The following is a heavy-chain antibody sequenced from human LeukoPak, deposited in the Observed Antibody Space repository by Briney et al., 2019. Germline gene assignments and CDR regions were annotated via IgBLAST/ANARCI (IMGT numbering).Heavy chain of an antibody. CDR3: AKDCEGCDYVWGSYRYNWEPFDY. Sequence: PGGSLRLSCAASGFTFSSYAMGWVRQAPGKGLEWVSAISGSGGSTYYADSVKGRFTISRDNSKNTLYLQMNSQRAEDTAVYYCAKDCEGCDYVWGSYRYNWEPFDYWGQGTLVTVSS. CDR2: ISGSGGST. J-gene: IGHJ4*02. D-gene: IGHD3-16*02. V-gene: IGHV3-23*01. CDR1: GFTFSSYA.